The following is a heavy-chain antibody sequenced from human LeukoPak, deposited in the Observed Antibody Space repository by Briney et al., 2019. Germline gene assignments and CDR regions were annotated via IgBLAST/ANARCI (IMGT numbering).Heavy chain of an antibody. Sequence: GGSLRLSCAASGFTFSSYAMHWVRQAPGKGLEWVAVISYDGSNKYYADSVKGRFTTSRDNSKNTLYLQMNSLRAEDTAVYYCARELLPDYFDYWGQGTLVTVSS. CDR2: ISYDGSNK. D-gene: IGHD1-26*01. CDR1: GFTFSSYA. V-gene: IGHV3-30-3*01. CDR3: ARELLPDYFDY. J-gene: IGHJ4*02.